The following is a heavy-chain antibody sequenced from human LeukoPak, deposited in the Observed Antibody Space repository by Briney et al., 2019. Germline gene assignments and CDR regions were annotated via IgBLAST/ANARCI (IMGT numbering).Heavy chain of an antibody. CDR3: ARVRDPAAVNWFDP. CDR1: GYTFTIYG. D-gene: IGHD2-2*01. CDR2: ISAYNGNT. Sequence: ASVKVSCKASGYTFTIYGISWVRQAPGQGLEWMGWISAYNGNTNYAQKLQGRVTMTTDTSTSTAYMELRSLRSDDTAVYYCARVRDPAAVNWFDPWGQGTLVTVSS. V-gene: IGHV1-18*01. J-gene: IGHJ5*02.